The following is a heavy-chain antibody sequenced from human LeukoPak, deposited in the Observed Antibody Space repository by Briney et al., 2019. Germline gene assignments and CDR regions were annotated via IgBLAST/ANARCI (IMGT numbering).Heavy chain of an antibody. CDR1: GFTFSVYY. Sequence: PGGSLRLSCAASGFTFSVYYMSWIREAPGKGLEWVSYITPGSDSVYYADSVKGRFTISRDSAKNSVYLEMTSLRGEDTAVYYCARGHYGMDVWGQGTTVTVSS. J-gene: IGHJ6*02. V-gene: IGHV3-11*01. CDR2: ITPGSDSV. CDR3: ARGHYGMDV.